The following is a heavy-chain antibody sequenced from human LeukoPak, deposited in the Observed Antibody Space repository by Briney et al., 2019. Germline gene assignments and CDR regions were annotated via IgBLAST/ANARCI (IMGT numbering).Heavy chain of an antibody. CDR1: GYSINNYW. CDR2: IYPADSDI. Sequence: GESLKISRKGSGYSINNYWIGWVRQMPGKGLEWMGIIYPADSDIRYSPSFQGQVTISADKSISTAYLQWSSLKAPDTAMYYCARQEYCSGGSCYTWFDPWGQGTLVTVSS. D-gene: IGHD2-15*01. V-gene: IGHV5-51*01. J-gene: IGHJ5*02. CDR3: ARQEYCSGGSCYTWFDP.